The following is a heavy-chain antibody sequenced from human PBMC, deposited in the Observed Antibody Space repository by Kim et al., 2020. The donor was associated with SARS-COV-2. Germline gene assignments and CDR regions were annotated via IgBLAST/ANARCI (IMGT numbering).Heavy chain of an antibody. V-gene: IGHV1-8*01. Sequence: ASVKVSCKATGYTFTTYDINWVRQAIGQGLEWMGRLNPKSGYTGYAQKFQRRVTMTRNTSTSTVYMELSSLRSEDTAVYYCVRGAYCSGTTCSLNWFDPWGQGTPVTVSS. CDR2: LNPKSGYT. CDR3: VRGAYCSGTTCSLNWFDP. CDR1: GYTFTTYD. J-gene: IGHJ5*02. D-gene: IGHD2-15*01.